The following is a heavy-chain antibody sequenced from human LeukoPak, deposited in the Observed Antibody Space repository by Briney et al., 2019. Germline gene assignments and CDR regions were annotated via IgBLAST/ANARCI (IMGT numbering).Heavy chain of an antibody. D-gene: IGHD2-21*02. J-gene: IGHJ4*02. V-gene: IGHV4-34*01. Sequence: SETLSLTCAVYGGSFSGYYRSWIRQPPGKGLEWIGEINHSGSTNYNPSLKSRVTISVDTSKNQFSLKLSSVTAADTVVYYCARDGDWAFDYWGQGTLVTVSS. CDR3: ARDGDWAFDY. CDR1: GGSFSGYY. CDR2: INHSGST.